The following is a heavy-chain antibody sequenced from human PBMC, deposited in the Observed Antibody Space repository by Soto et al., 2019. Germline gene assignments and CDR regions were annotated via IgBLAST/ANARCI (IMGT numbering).Heavy chain of an antibody. D-gene: IGHD3-22*01. J-gene: IGHJ6*02. CDR2: FYHSGST. CDR1: GHSISSGYY. Sequence: SETLSLTCAVSGHSISSGYYWGWIRQPPGKGLEWIGSFYHSGSTYYNPSLKSRVTISVDTSKNQFSLKLSSVTAADTAVYYCAREGGYFDSSGSGVYHYHGVDVWGQGTTVTVSS. CDR3: AREGGYFDSSGSGVYHYHGVDV. V-gene: IGHV4-38-2*02.